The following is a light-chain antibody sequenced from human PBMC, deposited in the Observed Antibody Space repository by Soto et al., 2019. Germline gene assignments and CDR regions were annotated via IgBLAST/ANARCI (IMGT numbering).Light chain of an antibody. CDR2: DAS. V-gene: IGKV3-11*01. Sequence: EIVLTQSPATLSLSPGERATLSCRASQSVSSYLAWYQPKPGQAPRLLIYDASNRATGIPARFSRSGSGTVFTLTISCLEPADFSVYYCQQHSNWPPYTFGQGTKLEIQ. CDR3: QQHSNWPPYT. CDR1: QSVSSY. J-gene: IGKJ2*01.